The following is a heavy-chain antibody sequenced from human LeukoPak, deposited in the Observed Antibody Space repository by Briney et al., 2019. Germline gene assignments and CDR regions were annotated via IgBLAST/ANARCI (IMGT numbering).Heavy chain of an antibody. CDR2: IYYSGST. Sequence: PSETLSLTCTVSGGSISGYYWSWIRQHPGKGLEWIGYIYYSGSTNYNPSLKSRVTISVDTSKNQFSLKLSSVTAADTAVYYCARHRSSGYPFDYWGQGTLVTVSS. J-gene: IGHJ4*02. V-gene: IGHV4-59*08. CDR3: ARHRSSGYPFDY. CDR1: GGSISGYY. D-gene: IGHD3-22*01.